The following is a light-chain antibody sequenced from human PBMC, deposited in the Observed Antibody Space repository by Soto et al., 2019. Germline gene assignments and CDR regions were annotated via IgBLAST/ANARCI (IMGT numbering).Light chain of an antibody. CDR1: SSDVGGYNY. CDR3: SSYTRSSTF. J-gene: IGLJ1*01. Sequence: QSVLTRVASVSGSPGQSITISCTETSSDVGGYNYVSWYQQHPGKAPNLMIYDVSNRPSVVANRFSGSKSGNTASLTISGLQAEDEADYNCSSYTRSSTFVGTETKVTVL. CDR2: DVS. V-gene: IGLV2-14*01.